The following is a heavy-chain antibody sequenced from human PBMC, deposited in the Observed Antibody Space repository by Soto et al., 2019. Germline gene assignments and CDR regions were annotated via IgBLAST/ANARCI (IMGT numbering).Heavy chain of an antibody. CDR1: GYTFTGYY. CDR2: INPQTGGT. Sequence: ASVEVSCRASGYTFTGYYIHWVREAPGQGLEWMGWINPQTGGTSYAQKFQGRVTLSRDTSINTAYLELSRLRFDDAAVYFCARERYQVISDGMDVWGQGTTVTVSS. V-gene: IGHV1-2*02. J-gene: IGHJ6*02. D-gene: IGHD2-2*01. CDR3: ARERYQVISDGMDV.